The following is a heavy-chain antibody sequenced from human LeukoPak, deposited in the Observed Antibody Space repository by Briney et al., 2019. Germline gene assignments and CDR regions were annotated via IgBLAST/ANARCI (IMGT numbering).Heavy chain of an antibody. J-gene: IGHJ4*02. CDR1: GFSYRNYV. D-gene: IGHD6-13*01. Sequence: PRGSLRDSCAAPGFSYRNYVIHCVRQAPGKGLEWVAVISYDGRNKYYADSVKGRFIISRDNPKNTVYLQMNSLRREDTAVYYCAREGRANIAAVDFTYWGKGPLVTVSS. CDR2: ISYDGRNK. V-gene: IGHV3-30*04. CDR3: AREGRANIAAVDFTY.